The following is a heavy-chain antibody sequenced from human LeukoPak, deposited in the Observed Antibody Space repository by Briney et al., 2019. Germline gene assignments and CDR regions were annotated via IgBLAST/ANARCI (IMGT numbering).Heavy chain of an antibody. CDR2: ISGSGGST. V-gene: IGHV3-23*01. CDR3: AKDRSDYDYVWGSYRYTIFDY. J-gene: IGHJ4*02. CDR1: GFTFSSYA. D-gene: IGHD3-16*02. Sequence: GGSLRLSCAASGFTFSSYAMSWVRQAPGKGLEWVSAISGSGGSTYYADSVMGRFTISRDNSKNTLYLQMNSLRAEDTAVYYCAKDRSDYDYVWGSYRYTIFDYWGQGTLVTVSS.